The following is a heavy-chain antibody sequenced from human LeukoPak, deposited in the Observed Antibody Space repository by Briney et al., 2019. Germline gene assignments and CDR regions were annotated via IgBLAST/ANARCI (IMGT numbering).Heavy chain of an antibody. V-gene: IGHV3-23*01. Sequence: QPGESLRLSCAASGFTFSGYAMYWVRQAPGKGLEWVSSIEASGGATYYADSVKGRFTISRDNSKNTFYLQMNSLRAEDTALYYYAKDRHDYAYYVIDVWGQGTTVTVSS. D-gene: IGHD4/OR15-4a*01. J-gene: IGHJ6*02. CDR1: GFTFSGYA. CDR2: IEASGGAT. CDR3: AKDRHDYAYYVIDV.